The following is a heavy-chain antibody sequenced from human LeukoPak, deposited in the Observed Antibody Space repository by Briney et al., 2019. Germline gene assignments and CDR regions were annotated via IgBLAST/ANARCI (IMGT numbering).Heavy chain of an antibody. CDR3: AKAKSSGWYFLGHVDY. J-gene: IGHJ4*02. CDR1: GFTLSSYA. Sequence: PGGSLRLSCAASGFTLSSYAMSWVRQAPGKGLEWVSAISGSGGSTYYADSVKGRFTIYRDNSKNTLYLQMNSLRAEDTAVYYCAKAKSSGWYFLGHVDYWGQGTLVTVSS. V-gene: IGHV3-23*01. D-gene: IGHD6-19*01. CDR2: ISGSGGST.